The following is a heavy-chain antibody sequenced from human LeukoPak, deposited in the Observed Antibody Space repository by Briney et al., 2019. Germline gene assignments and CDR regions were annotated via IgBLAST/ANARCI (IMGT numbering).Heavy chain of an antibody. CDR2: IYSGGAI. J-gene: IGHJ4*02. V-gene: IGHV3-53*01. CDR1: GFAVGSNY. CDR3: AKDLYGDYDFDC. D-gene: IGHD4-17*01. Sequence: GGSLRPSCVASGFAVGSNYMSWVRQAPGKGLEWVSLIYSGGAIRYADSVKGRFTISRDNSKNTLYLQLNSLRAEDTAVYYCAKDLYGDYDFDCWGQGTLVTVSS.